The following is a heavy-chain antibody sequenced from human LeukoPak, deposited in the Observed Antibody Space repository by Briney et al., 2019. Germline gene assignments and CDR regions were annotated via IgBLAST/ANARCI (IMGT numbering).Heavy chain of an antibody. CDR2: IYSGGST. V-gene: IGHV3-53*01. Sequence: GGSLRLSCAASGFTVSSNYMSWVRQAPGKGLEWVSVIYSGGSTYYADSVKGRFTISRDNSKNTLYLQMNSLRAEDTAVYYCARDTNWSYAFDIWGQGTMVTVSS. J-gene: IGHJ3*02. CDR1: GFTVSSNY. D-gene: IGHD7-27*01. CDR3: ARDTNWSYAFDI.